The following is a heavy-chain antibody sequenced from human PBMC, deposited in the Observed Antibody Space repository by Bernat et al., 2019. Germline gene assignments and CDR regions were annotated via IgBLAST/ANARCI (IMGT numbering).Heavy chain of an antibody. Sequence: QVQLVESGGGVVQPGRSLRLSCAASGFTFSSYGMHWVRQAPGKGLEWVAVIWYDGSNKYYAESVKGRFTISRDNSKNALYLQMNSLRAEDTAVYYCAKVLVGIFGVDYWGQGTLVTVSS. CDR2: IWYDGSNK. J-gene: IGHJ4*02. D-gene: IGHD2-15*01. V-gene: IGHV3-33*03. CDR1: GFTFSSYG. CDR3: AKVLVGIFGVDY.